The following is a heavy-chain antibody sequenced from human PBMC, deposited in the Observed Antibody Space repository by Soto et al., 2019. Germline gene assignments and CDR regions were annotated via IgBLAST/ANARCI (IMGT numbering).Heavy chain of an antibody. V-gene: IGHV4-31*01. CDR1: GGSINSASYH. Sequence: QVQLQASGPGLVQPSETLSLTCSVSGGSINSASYHWSWLRQHPGKGLGLIGYTFYTGSTYYNPSLEPPLTISVDTSKTHVSLRLNAVTAADTAVYYCARLDYGDSAFASWGRGILVTVSS. CDR2: TFYTGST. J-gene: IGHJ4*02. D-gene: IGHD4-17*01. CDR3: ARLDYGDSAFAS.